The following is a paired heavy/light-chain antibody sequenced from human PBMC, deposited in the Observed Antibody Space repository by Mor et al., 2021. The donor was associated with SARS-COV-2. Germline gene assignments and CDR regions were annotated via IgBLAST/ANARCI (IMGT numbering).Light chain of an antibody. CDR3: SSYTSSSTV. Sequence: QSALTQPASVSGSPGQSITVSCTGSSSDVGGYNYVSWYQQHPGKAPKLMIYDVSNRPSGVSNRFSGSKSGNTASLTISGLQAEDEADYYCSSYTSSSTVFGTGTKVTVL. V-gene: IGLV2-14*03. CDR1: SSDVGGYNY. CDR2: DVS. J-gene: IGLJ1*01.
Heavy chain of an antibody. CDR2: INSDGTYT. J-gene: IGHJ4*02. V-gene: IGHV3-74*01. Sequence: EVQLVQSGGGLVQPGGSLRLSCAGSGFRFSSYWMHWVRQAPGEGLVWVSRINSDGTYTRHANSVMGRFTISRDNANNMLYLQMNSLRADDAAVYYCARGRYNCSGGTCYPVYFDRWGQGTLVTVSS. CDR3: ARGRYNCSGGTCYPVYFDR. CDR1: GFRFSSYW. D-gene: IGHD2-15*01.